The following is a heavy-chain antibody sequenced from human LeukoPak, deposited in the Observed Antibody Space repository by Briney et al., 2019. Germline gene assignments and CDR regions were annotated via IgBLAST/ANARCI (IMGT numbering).Heavy chain of an antibody. CDR1: GGSISSSNW. J-gene: IGHJ4*02. CDR3: ARVRSSSWYEKYYFDY. Sequence: SETLSLTCAVSGGSISSSNWWSWVRQPPGKGLEWIGEIYHSGSTNYNPSLKSRVTISVDKSKNQFSLKLSSVTAADTAVYYCARVRSSSWYEKYYFDYWGQGTLATVSS. CDR2: IYHSGST. V-gene: IGHV4-4*02. D-gene: IGHD6-13*01.